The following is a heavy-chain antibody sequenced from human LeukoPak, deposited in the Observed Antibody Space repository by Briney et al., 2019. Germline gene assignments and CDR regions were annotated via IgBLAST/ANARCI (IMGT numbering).Heavy chain of an antibody. CDR3: ARAGGSFDAIDI. CDR2: INPSGGST. CDR1: GYTFTSYY. V-gene: IGHV1-46*01. Sequence: ASVKVSCKASGYTFTSYYMHWLRQAPGQGLEWMGIINPSGGSTSYAQKFQGRVTMTRDTSTSTVYMELSSLRSEDTAVYYCARAGGSFDAIDIWGQGTMLTVSS. J-gene: IGHJ3*02. D-gene: IGHD2-15*01.